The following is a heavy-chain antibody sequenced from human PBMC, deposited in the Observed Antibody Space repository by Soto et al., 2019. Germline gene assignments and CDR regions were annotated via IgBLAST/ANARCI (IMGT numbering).Heavy chain of an antibody. J-gene: IGHJ5*02. D-gene: IGHD4-4*01. V-gene: IGHV3-23*01. Sequence: GGSLRLSCAAYGFTFSSYAMSWVRQAPGKGLEWVSAISGSGGSTYYADSVKGRFTISSDNSKNTLYLQMNSLRAEDTAVYYCAKDREDYSNYVVYWFDPWGQGTLVTVSS. CDR3: AKDREDYSNYVVYWFDP. CDR2: ISGSGGST. CDR1: GFTFSSYA.